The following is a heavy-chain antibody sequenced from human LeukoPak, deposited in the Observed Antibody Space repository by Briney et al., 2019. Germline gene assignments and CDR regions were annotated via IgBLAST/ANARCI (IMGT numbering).Heavy chain of an antibody. CDR1: GGSISSYY. Sequence: SETLSLTCTVSGGSISSYYWSWIRQPAGKGLEWIGRIYTSGSTNYNPSLKSRVTMSVDTSKNQFSLKLSSVTAADTAVYYCARAPDSSGPPPYYYYYYMDVWGNGTTVTVSS. D-gene: IGHD3-22*01. V-gene: IGHV4-4*07. CDR2: IYTSGST. J-gene: IGHJ6*03. CDR3: ARAPDSSGPPPYYYYYYMDV.